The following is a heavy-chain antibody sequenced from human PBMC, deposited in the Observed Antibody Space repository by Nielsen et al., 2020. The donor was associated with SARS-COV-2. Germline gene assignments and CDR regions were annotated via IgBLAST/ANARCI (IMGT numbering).Heavy chain of an antibody. CDR1: GFTFDDYA. J-gene: IGHJ6*02. CDR2: ISWNSGSI. CDR3: ARAWLDSSSWYGAGGMDV. D-gene: IGHD6-13*01. V-gene: IGHV3-9*01. Sequence: SLKISCAASGFTFDDYAMHWVRQAPGKGLEWVSGISWNSGSIGYADSVKGRFTISRDNAKNSLYLQMNSLRAEDTALYYCARAWLDSSSWYGAGGMDVWGQGTTVTVSS.